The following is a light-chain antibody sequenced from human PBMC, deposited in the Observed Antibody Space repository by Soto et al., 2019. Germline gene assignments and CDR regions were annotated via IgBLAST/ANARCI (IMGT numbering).Light chain of an antibody. Sequence: EIVLTQSPATLSLSPGERATLSCRASQSVSSSLAWYQQKPGQAPRLLIYGASSRATGIPDRFSGSGSGTDFSLTISRLEPEDFAVYYCQQYASSPPLTFGGGTKVDIK. CDR1: QSVSSS. V-gene: IGKV3-20*01. J-gene: IGKJ4*01. CDR3: QQYASSPPLT. CDR2: GAS.